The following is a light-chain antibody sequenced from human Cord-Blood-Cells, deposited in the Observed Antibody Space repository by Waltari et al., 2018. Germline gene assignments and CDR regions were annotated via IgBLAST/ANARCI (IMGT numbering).Light chain of an antibody. CDR1: QSISSW. CDR2: KAS. J-gene: IGKJ2*03. V-gene: IGKV1-5*03. CDR3: QQYNSYTS. Sequence: DIQMTQSPSTLSASVGDRVTITCRASQSISSWLAWYQQRPGKTPKLLIYKASSLESGVPSRFSGSGSETEFTLTINSLQPDDFATYYCQQYNSYTSFGQGTKLEIK.